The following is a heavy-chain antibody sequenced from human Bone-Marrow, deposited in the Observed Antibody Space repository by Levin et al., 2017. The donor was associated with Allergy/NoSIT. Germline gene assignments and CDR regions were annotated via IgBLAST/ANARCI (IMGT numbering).Heavy chain of an antibody. Sequence: SETLSLTCAVYGGSFGGYYWSWIRQPPGKGLEWIGEISHSGSTTYNPSLESRVSISVDTSQNQFSLKVNSMTAADTAVYYCAAYYYGSGSKFQHWGQGTLVTVSS. CDR2: ISHSGST. J-gene: IGHJ1*01. CDR1: GGSFGGYY. CDR3: AAYYYGSGSKFQH. V-gene: IGHV4-34*01. D-gene: IGHD3-10*01.